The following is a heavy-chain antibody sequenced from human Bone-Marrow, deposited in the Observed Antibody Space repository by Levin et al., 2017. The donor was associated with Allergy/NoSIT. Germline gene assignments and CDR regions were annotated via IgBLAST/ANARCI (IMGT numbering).Heavy chain of an antibody. Sequence: GGSLRLSCVASGFKFDYYSIHWVRQAPGQGLEWVSTITWVAGTTSYADSVKGRFTASRDDSLNSVYLQMDNLKIEDTALYYCARDSVGAPYTSDWAIDEWGQGTLVTVSS. CDR3: ARDSVGAPYTSDWAIDE. D-gene: IGHD3-16*01. CDR2: ITWVAGTT. J-gene: IGHJ4*02. CDR1: GFKFDYYS. V-gene: IGHV3-43*01.